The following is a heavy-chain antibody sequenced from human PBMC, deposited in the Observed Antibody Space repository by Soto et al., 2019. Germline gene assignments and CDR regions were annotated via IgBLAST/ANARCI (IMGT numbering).Heavy chain of an antibody. J-gene: IGHJ5*02. CDR2: IYYSGST. Sequence: SETLSLTCTVSGGSISSYYWSWIRQPPGKGLEWIGYIYYSGSTNYNPSLKSRVTISVDTSKNQFSLKLSSVTAADTAVYYCARLDSSIASMGLDNWFDPWGQGTLVTVSS. CDR1: GGSISSYY. CDR3: ARLDSSIASMGLDNWFDP. V-gene: IGHV4-59*08. D-gene: IGHD6-13*01.